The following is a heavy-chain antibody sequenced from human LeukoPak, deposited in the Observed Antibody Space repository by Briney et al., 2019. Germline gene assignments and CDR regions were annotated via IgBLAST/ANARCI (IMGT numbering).Heavy chain of an antibody. J-gene: IGHJ5*02. V-gene: IGHV3-48*03. CDR1: GFNFSIYG. D-gene: IGHD3-16*01. CDR3: VREKGGFGFVL. Sequence: GGSLRLSCEGSGFNFSIYGMDWVRQAPGKGLEWISYISGGGTGVFYAASVRGRFTISRDNSQSPLYLHMNSLTAEDTAIYYCVREKGGFGFVLWGRGTLVTVSS. CDR2: ISGGGTGV.